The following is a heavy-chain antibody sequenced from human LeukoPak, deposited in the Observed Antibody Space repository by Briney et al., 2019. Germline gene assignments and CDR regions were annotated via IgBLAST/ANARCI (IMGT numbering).Heavy chain of an antibody. CDR1: GGSISSYY. Sequence: SETLSLTCTVSGGSISSYYWSWIRQPPGKGLEWIGYIYYSGSTNYNPSLKSRVTISVDTSKNQFSLKLSSVTAVDTAVYYCARDKGYSSGWYRVDFDYWGQGTLVTVSS. J-gene: IGHJ4*02. CDR2: IYYSGST. CDR3: ARDKGYSSGWYRVDFDY. V-gene: IGHV4-59*12. D-gene: IGHD6-19*01.